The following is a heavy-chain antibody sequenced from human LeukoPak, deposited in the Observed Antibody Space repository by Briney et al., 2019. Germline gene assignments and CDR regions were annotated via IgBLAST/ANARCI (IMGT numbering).Heavy chain of an antibody. D-gene: IGHD6-13*01. Sequence: GGSLRLSRAASGFTFSSYSMNWVRQAPGKGLEWVSSISSSSSYIYYADSVKGRFTISRDNSKNTLYLQMNSLRAEDTAVYYCARIAAAGINWFDPWGQGTLVTVSS. CDR1: GFTFSSYS. J-gene: IGHJ5*02. CDR2: ISSSSSYI. CDR3: ARIAAAGINWFDP. V-gene: IGHV3-21*04.